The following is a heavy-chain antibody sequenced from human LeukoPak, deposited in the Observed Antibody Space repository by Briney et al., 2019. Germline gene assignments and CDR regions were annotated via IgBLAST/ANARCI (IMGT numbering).Heavy chain of an antibody. CDR3: AKGVSGYYSIFDY. J-gene: IGHJ4*02. Sequence: PGGSLRLSCAASGFTFSSYAMSWVRQAPGKGLEWVSAISGSGGSTYYADSVKGRFTISRDNSKSTLYLQMNSLRAEDTGIYYCAKGVSGYYSIFDYWGQGTLVTVSS. V-gene: IGHV3-23*01. D-gene: IGHD3-22*01. CDR2: ISGSGGST. CDR1: GFTFSSYA.